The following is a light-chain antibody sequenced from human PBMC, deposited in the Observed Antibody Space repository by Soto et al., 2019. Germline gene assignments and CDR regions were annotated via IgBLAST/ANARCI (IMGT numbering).Light chain of an antibody. CDR2: AAS. Sequence: DIQMTQSPSTLSASVGDRVTITCRASQSTSSYLAWYQQKPGKAPKLLIYAASTLQSGVPSRFSGSGSGTDFTLTISCLQSEDFATYYCHQYYSFPPAFGQRTKLEIK. V-gene: IGKV1-5*01. CDR1: QSTSSY. J-gene: IGKJ2*01. CDR3: HQYYSFPPA.